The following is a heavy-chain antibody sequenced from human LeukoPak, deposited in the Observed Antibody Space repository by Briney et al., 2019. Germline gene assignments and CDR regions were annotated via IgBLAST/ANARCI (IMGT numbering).Heavy chain of an antibody. J-gene: IGHJ4*02. CDR2: IYPRDGST. CDR1: GCSFTSNY. Sequence: ASVKVSCKASGCSFTSNYIHWVRQAPGQGLEWMGMIYPRDGSTSYAQRFQDRVTVTRDTSTSTVHMELSGLRSEDTAVYYCARDQEGFDYWGQGTQVTVSS. V-gene: IGHV1-46*01. CDR3: ARDQEGFDY.